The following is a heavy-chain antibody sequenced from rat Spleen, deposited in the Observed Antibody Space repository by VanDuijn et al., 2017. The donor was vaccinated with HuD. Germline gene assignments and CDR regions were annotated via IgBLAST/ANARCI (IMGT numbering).Heavy chain of an antibody. Sequence: QAQLKESGPGLVQPSQTLSLTCTVSGFSLPRYHVTWVRQPPGKGLEWMGVIWTGGSTTYNSLLKSRLSISRDISKSQVFLRMNSLQTEDTATYYCARDAGILRYWGQGVMVTVSS. CDR3: ARDAGILRY. CDR1: GFSLPRYH. D-gene: IGHD1-6*01. CDR2: IWTGGST. V-gene: IGHV2-43*01. J-gene: IGHJ2*01.